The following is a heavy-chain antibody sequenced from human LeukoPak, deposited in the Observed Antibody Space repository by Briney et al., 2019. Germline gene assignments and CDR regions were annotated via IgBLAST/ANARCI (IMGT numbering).Heavy chain of an antibody. J-gene: IGHJ4*02. D-gene: IGHD4-23*01. V-gene: IGHV4-39*07. CDR3: ARDRFGGGGNHDY. CDR1: GGSISSSSYY. Sequence: PSETLSLTCTVSGGSISSSSYYWGWIRQPPGKGLEWIGSIYYSGSTYYNPSLKSRVTISVDTSKNQFSLKLSSVTAADTAVYYCARDRFGGGGNHDYWGQGTLVTVSS. CDR2: IYYSGST.